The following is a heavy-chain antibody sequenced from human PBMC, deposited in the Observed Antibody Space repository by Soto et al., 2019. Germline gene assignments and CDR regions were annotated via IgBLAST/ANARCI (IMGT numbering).Heavy chain of an antibody. V-gene: IGHV4-59*08. J-gene: IGHJ4*02. CDR2: IYYSGST. CDR3: ARHRSSGWRKGDYFDY. D-gene: IGHD6-19*01. Sequence: SETLSLTCTVSGGSISSYYWSWIRLPPGKGLEWIGSIYYSGSTYYNPSLKSRVTISVDTSKNQFSLKLSSVTAADTAVYYCARHRSSGWRKGDYFDYWGQGTLVTVSS. CDR1: GGSISSYY.